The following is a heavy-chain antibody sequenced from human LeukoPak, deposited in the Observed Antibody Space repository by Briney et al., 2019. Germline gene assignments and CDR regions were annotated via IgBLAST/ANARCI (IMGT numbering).Heavy chain of an antibody. CDR1: GLTFDDYG. CDR2: ISWNSASV. J-gene: IGHJ4*02. Sequence: PGRSLRLSCEASGLTFDDYGMQWVRQAPGKGREWVSTISWNSASVGYVDSVKGRFTISRDNAKKTLYLQMNSLRPEDTALYYCAKDYGYSSSWYDYWGQGTLVTVSS. D-gene: IGHD6-13*01. V-gene: IGHV3-9*01. CDR3: AKDYGYSSSWYDY.